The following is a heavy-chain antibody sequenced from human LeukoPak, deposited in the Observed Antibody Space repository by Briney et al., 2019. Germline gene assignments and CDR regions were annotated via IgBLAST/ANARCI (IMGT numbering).Heavy chain of an antibody. CDR3: AREFWSGYHYMDV. V-gene: IGHV1-8*03. D-gene: IGHD3-3*01. CDR2: MNPNSGNT. Sequence: GSSVKVSCTASGGTFSSYAISWVRQAPGQGLEWMGWMNPNSGNTGYAQKFQGRVTITRNTSISTAYMELSSLRSEDTAVYYCAREFWSGYHYMDVWGKGTTVTVSS. CDR1: GGTFSSYA. J-gene: IGHJ6*03.